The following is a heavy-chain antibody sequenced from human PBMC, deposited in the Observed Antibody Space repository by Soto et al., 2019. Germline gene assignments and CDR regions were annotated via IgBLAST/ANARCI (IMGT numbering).Heavy chain of an antibody. J-gene: IGHJ6*02. D-gene: IGHD6-6*01. V-gene: IGHV4-31*03. CDR3: ARALSRSSFYYYGMDV. Sequence: SETLSLTCTVSGGSISSGGYYWSWIRQHPGKGLEWIGYIYYSGSTYYNPSLKSRVTISVDTSKNQFSLKLSSVTAADTAVYYCARALSRSSFYYYGMDVWGQGTTVTVSS. CDR2: IYYSGST. CDR1: GGSISSGGYY.